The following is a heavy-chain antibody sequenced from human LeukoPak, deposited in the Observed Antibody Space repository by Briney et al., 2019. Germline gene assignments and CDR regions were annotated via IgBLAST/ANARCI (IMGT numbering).Heavy chain of an antibody. CDR1: GGSISSGGYY. Sequence: PSETLSLTCTVSGGSISSGGYYWSWIRQHPGKGLEWIGYIYYSGSTYYNPSLKSRVTISVDTFKNQFSLKLSSVTAADTAVYYCASSIAAAGTGGWFDPWGQGTLVTVSS. V-gene: IGHV4-31*03. D-gene: IGHD6-13*01. J-gene: IGHJ5*02. CDR3: ASSIAAAGTGGWFDP. CDR2: IYYSGST.